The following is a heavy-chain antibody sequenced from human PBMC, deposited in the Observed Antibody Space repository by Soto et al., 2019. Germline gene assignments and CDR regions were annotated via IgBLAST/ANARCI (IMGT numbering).Heavy chain of an antibody. CDR3: ARDHRDGYNDY. CDR1: GGTFSSYA. Sequence: AVKVSCKASGGTFSSYAISWVRQAPGQGLEWMGGIIPIFGTANYAQKFQGRVTITADKSTSTAYMELSSLRSEDTAVYYCARDHRDGYNDYWGQGTLVTVSS. D-gene: IGHD5-12*01. CDR2: IIPIFGTA. J-gene: IGHJ4*02. V-gene: IGHV1-69*06.